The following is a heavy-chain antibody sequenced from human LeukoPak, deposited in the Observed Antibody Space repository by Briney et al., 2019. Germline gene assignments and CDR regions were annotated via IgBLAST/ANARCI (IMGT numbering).Heavy chain of an antibody. J-gene: IGHJ6*03. CDR2: IGTSTTTI. D-gene: IGHD6-25*01. Sequence: GGSLRLSCAASGFSFSSFAMSWVRQAPGKGLEWVSNIGTSTTTIYYADSVKGRFTISRDNAKNSLYLQMNSLRADDTAVYYCARFAAGGSYYYYMDVWGKGTTVTVSS. CDR3: ARFAAGGSYYYYMDV. CDR1: GFSFSSFA. V-gene: IGHV3-48*01.